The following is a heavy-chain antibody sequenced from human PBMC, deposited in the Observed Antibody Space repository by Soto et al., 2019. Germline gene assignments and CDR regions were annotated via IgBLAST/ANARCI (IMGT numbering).Heavy chain of an antibody. CDR2: ISYDGSNK. CDR1: GFTFSSYG. D-gene: IGHD2-15*01. Sequence: QVQLVESGGGVVQPGRSLRLSCAASGFTFSSYGMHWVRQAPGKGLEWVAVISYDGSNKYYADSVKGRFTISRDNSKNTVYLQMNSLRGDDTAVYYCAKVSVVVLAAGDWFDPWGQGTLVTVSS. V-gene: IGHV3-30*18. CDR3: AKVSVVVLAAGDWFDP. J-gene: IGHJ5*02.